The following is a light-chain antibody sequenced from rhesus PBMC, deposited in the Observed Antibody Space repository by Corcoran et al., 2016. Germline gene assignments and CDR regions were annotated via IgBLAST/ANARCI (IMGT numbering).Light chain of an antibody. CDR3: QQSSNLWT. Sequence: ETVVTQSPATLSLSPGERATLSCRASQSVGSYLAWSQQKPGQAPRLLTYGASSRATVIPDRFSGSGSGTDFTLTISSLEPEDVGVYYCQQSSNLWTFGQGTKVEIK. V-gene: IGKV3-24*04. J-gene: IGKJ1*01. CDR2: GAS. CDR1: QSVGSY.